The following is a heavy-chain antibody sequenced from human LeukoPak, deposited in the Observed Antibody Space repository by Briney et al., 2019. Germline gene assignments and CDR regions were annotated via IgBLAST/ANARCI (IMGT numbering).Heavy chain of an antibody. CDR3: ARDKKRDSSGWYGDYYYYYYMDV. CDR2: INPNSGGT. CDR1: GYTFTSYY. V-gene: IGHV1-2*02. Sequence: GASVKVSCKTSGYTFTSYYMHWVRQAPGQGLEWMGWINPNSGGTNYAQKFQGRVTMTRDTSISTAYMELSRLRSDDTAVYYCARDKKRDSSGWYGDYYYYYYMDVWGKGTTVTISS. J-gene: IGHJ6*03. D-gene: IGHD6-19*01.